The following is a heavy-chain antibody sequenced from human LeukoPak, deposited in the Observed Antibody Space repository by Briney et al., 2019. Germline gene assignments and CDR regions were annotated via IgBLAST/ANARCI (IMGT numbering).Heavy chain of an antibody. J-gene: IGHJ4*02. V-gene: IGHV3-23*01. Sequence: GGSLRLSCAASGFTFSIYAMSWVRQAPGKGLELGSSITSSGTGTFYADSVKGRFTISRDNSENTLYLQMNSLRAEDMAVYYCAKDRPNYYDSSGHYYRRNGDYWGQGTLVTVSS. CDR1: GFTFSIYA. CDR2: ITSSGTGT. D-gene: IGHD3-22*01. CDR3: AKDRPNYYDSSGHYYRRNGDY.